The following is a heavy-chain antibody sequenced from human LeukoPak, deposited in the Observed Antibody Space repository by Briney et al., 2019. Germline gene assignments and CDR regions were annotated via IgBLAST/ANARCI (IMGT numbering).Heavy chain of an antibody. CDR2: ISGSGVNT. CDR3: AKVRGYCSSASCPQGWFDP. D-gene: IGHD2-2*01. CDR1: GFTFSNYG. V-gene: IGHV3-23*01. Sequence: PGGSLRLSCAASGFTFSNYGMSWVRQAPGKGLEWVSAISGSGVNTYYADSVKGRFTVSRDNSKNTLFLQMNSLRAEDTAVYYCAKVRGYCSSASCPQGWFDPWGQGTLVTVSS. J-gene: IGHJ5*02.